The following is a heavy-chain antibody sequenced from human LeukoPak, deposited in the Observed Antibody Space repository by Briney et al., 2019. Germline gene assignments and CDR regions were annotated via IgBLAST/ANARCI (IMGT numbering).Heavy chain of an antibody. CDR1: GGSMTNYY. V-gene: IGHV4-59*01. D-gene: IGHD6-19*01. CDR3: AGDNQYNSGWSFDP. Sequence: PSETLSLTCTVSGGSMTNYYWSWMRRPPGKGLEWIGSIYYNGNTNYNPSVKSRVTISIDTSKKQFYLRLSSVTAADTALYFCAGDNQYNSGWSFDPWGQGILVTVSS. J-gene: IGHJ5*02. CDR2: IYYNGNT.